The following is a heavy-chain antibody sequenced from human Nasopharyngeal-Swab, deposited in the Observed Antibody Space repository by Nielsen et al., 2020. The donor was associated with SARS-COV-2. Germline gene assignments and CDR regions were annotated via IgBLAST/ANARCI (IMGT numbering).Heavy chain of an antibody. CDR1: GYTFTGYY. V-gene: IGHV1-2*04. CDR2: INPNSGGT. J-gene: IGHJ5*02. D-gene: IGHD2-2*01. CDR3: ARAEREDIVVVPAASSGWFDP. Sequence: ASVKVSCKASGYTFTGYYMHWVRQAPGQGLEWMGWINPNSGGTNYAQKFQGWVTMTRDTPISTAYMELSRLRSDDTAVYYCARAEREDIVVVPAASSGWFDPWGQGTLVTVSS.